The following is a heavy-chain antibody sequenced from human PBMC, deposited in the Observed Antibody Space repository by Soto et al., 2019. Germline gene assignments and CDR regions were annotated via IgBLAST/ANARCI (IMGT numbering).Heavy chain of an antibody. CDR1: GDSVSSNSAA. D-gene: IGHD3-10*01. Sequence: QTLSLTCAISGDSVSSNSAAWNWIRQSPSRGLEWLGRTYYRSKWYNDYAVSVKGRISISPDTSKNLFSLQLNSVTPEDTAVYYCARDRKRGFVMDVWGQGTTVIVSS. CDR2: TYYRSKWYN. J-gene: IGHJ6*02. V-gene: IGHV6-1*01. CDR3: ARDRKRGFVMDV.